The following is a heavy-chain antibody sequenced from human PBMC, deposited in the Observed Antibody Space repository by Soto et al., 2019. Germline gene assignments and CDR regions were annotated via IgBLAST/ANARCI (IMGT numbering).Heavy chain of an antibody. CDR1: GYTFTSYY. V-gene: IGHV1-46*01. CDR3: AREGDSSGWYFNYYGMDV. D-gene: IGHD6-19*01. CDR2: INPSGGST. J-gene: IGHJ6*02. Sequence: ASVKVSCKASGYTFTSYYMHCVRQAPGQGLEWMGIINPSGGSTSYAQKFQGRVTMTRDTSTSTVYMELSSLRSEDTAVYYCAREGDSSGWYFNYYGMDVWGQGTTVTVSS.